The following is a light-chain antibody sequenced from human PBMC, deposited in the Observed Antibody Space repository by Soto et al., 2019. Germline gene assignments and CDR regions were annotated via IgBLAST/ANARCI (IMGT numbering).Light chain of an antibody. V-gene: IGLV2-14*03. CDR1: SSDVGGYNY. J-gene: IGLJ1*01. CDR3: SSYTGSTTLEV. Sequence: QSALTQPASVSGSPGQSITISCTGTSSDVGGYNYVSWYQQHPGKAPKLIIYDVTNRPSGVSHRFSGSKSGITASLTISGLQAEDEADYYCSSYTGSTTLEVFGTGTKLTVL. CDR2: DVT.